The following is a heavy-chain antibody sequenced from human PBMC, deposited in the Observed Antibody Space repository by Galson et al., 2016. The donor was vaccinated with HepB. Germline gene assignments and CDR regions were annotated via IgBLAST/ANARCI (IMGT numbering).Heavy chain of an antibody. V-gene: IGHV4-59*01. CDR3: ARAPYSVAEFNWFDP. CDR1: GDSISSYF. D-gene: IGHD6-19*01. CDR2: IYYNEGD. Sequence: ETLSLTCSVSGDSISSYFWSWIRQPPGKGLEWIGSIYYNEGDNYNPSLKSRLTISVDTSKNQFSLRLSSVTAADTAIYYCARAPYSVAEFNWFDPWGQGTLVTVSS. J-gene: IGHJ5*02.